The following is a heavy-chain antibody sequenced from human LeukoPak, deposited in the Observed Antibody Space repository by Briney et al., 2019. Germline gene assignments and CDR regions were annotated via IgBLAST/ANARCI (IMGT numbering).Heavy chain of an antibody. J-gene: IGHJ4*02. Sequence: PSETLSLTCTVSGGSINSYYWSWIRQPPGKGLEWIGYIHYSGSTNYNPSLKSGVTISVDTSKNQFSLKLSSVTAADTAVYYCARSSIRSSGYYYADYWGQGTLSPSPQ. V-gene: IGHV4-59*08. D-gene: IGHD3-22*01. CDR1: GGSINSYY. CDR3: ARSSIRSSGYYYADY. CDR2: IHYSGST.